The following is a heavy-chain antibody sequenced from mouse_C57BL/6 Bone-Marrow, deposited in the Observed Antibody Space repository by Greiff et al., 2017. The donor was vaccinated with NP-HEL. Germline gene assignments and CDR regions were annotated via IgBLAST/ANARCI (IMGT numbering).Heavy chain of an antibody. CDR3: ARHTVVTTNWYFDV. CDR2: ISSGGSYT. Sequence: EVKLVESGGDLVKPGGSLKLSCAASGFTFTSYGMSWVRQNPDKRLEWVGTISSGGSYTYYPDSVKGRFTLSIDNAKHPPYLQMSSLTSADTAMCDSARHTVVTTNWYFDVWGTGTTVTVSS. CDR1: GFTFTSYG. D-gene: IGHD1-1*01. V-gene: IGHV5-6*01. J-gene: IGHJ1*03.